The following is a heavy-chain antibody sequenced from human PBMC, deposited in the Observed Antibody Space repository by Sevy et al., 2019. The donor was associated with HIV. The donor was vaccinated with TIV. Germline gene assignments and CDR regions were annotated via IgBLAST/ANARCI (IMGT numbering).Heavy chain of an antibody. J-gene: IGHJ4*02. D-gene: IGHD2-15*01. CDR2: ISYDGSNK. Sequence: GGSLRLSCAASGFTFSTYAMHWVRQAPGKGLEWVAVISYDGSNKYYAESVKGRFTISRDNSKNTLYLQMNSLRAEDTAVYYWARELVDTDYWGQGTLVTVSS. CDR1: GFTFSTYA. CDR3: ARELVDTDY. V-gene: IGHV3-30*04.